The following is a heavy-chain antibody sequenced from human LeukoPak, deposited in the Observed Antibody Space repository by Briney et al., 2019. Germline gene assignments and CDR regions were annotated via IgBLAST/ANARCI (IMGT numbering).Heavy chain of an antibody. J-gene: IGHJ4*02. V-gene: IGHV5-51*01. Sequence: GESLKISCKGPGYSFTSYWIGWVRQMPGKGLEWMGIIYPGDSDTRYSPSFQGQVTISADKSISTAYLQWSSLKASDPAMYYCAAKPRYNWNDRDYWGQGTLVTVSS. D-gene: IGHD1-1*01. CDR2: IYPGDSDT. CDR3: AAKPRYNWNDRDY. CDR1: GYSFTSYW.